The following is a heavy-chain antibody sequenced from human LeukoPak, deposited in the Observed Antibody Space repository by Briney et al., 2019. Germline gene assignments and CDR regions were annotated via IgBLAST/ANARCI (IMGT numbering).Heavy chain of an antibody. D-gene: IGHD2-15*01. CDR1: GGSISSSSYY. CDR3: AREDCSGGSCYSFYYYYYMDV. V-gene: IGHV4-39*02. CDR2: IYYSGST. J-gene: IGHJ6*03. Sequence: SETLSLTCTVSGGSISSSSYYWGWIRQPPGKGLEWIGSIYYSGSTYYNPSLKSRVTISVDTSKNQSSLKLSSVTAADTAVYYCAREDCSGGSCYSFYYYYYMDVWGKGTTVTVSS.